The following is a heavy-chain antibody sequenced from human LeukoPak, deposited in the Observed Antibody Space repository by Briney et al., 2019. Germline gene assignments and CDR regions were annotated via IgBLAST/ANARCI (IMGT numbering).Heavy chain of an antibody. D-gene: IGHD3-22*01. V-gene: IGHV1-18*01. Sequence: GASVKVSCKTSGYTFTSYGISWVRQAPGQGLEWMGWISAYNGNTNYAQKLQGRVTMTTDTSTSTAYMELRSLRSDDTAVYYCARGSPLLNYYDSSGYFDYWGQGTLVTVSS. CDR2: ISAYNGNT. J-gene: IGHJ4*02. CDR3: ARGSPLLNYYDSSGYFDY. CDR1: GYTFTSYG.